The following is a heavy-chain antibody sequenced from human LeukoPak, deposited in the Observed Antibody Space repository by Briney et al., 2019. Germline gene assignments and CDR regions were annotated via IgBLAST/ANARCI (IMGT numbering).Heavy chain of an antibody. Sequence: GGSLRLSCAASGFTFNTYTMNWVRQAPGKGLEWVSYISGSSGIIYYADSVKGRLTISRDNAKNSLYLQMNSLRDEDTAVYYCARDAPYYYGSGSYSAAFDPWGQGTLVTVSS. J-gene: IGHJ5*02. CDR3: ARDAPYYYGSGSYSAAFDP. CDR1: GFTFNTYT. V-gene: IGHV3-48*02. D-gene: IGHD3-10*01. CDR2: ISGSSGII.